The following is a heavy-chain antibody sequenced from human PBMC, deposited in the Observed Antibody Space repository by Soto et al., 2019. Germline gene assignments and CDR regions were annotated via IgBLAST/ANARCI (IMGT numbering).Heavy chain of an antibody. CDR1: GFTFSSYA. J-gene: IGHJ5*02. V-gene: IGHV3-30-3*01. Sequence: PGGSLRLSCAASGFTFSSYAMHWVRQAPGKGLEWVAVISYDGSNKYYADSVKGRFTISRDNSKNTLYLQMNSLRAEDTAVYYCARHKYGASLFDPWGQGTLVTVSS. CDR2: ISYDGSNK. CDR3: ARHKYGASLFDP. D-gene: IGHD4-17*01.